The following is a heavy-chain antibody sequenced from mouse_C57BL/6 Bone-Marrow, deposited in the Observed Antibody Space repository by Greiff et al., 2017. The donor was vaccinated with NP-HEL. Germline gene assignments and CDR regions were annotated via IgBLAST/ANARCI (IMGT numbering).Heavy chain of an antibody. CDR3: ARHLQLRRGHWYFDV. J-gene: IGHJ1*03. CDR2: IWSDGST. V-gene: IGHV2-6-1*01. D-gene: IGHD3-2*02. CDR1: GFSLTSYG. Sequence: QVQLKESGPGLVAPSQSLSITCTVSGFSLTSYGVHWVRQPPGKGLEWLVVIWSDGSTTYNSALKSRLSISKDNSKSQVFLKMNSLQTDDTAMYYCARHLQLRRGHWYFDVWGTGTTVTVSS.